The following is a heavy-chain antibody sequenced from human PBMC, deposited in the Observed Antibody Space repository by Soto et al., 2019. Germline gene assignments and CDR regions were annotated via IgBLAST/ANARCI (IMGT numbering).Heavy chain of an antibody. Sequence: QITLKESGPTLVKPTQTLTLTCTFSGFSLSTIGVGVGWIRQPPGKALEWLALIYWDDDKRYSPSLKSRLTVTXDXPXNXXVLTLTNMDPVDAATYYCVQSRCGGDCLQSYSSHSYYGLDVWGQGTTVTVSS. CDR2: IYWDDDK. D-gene: IGHD2-21*02. J-gene: IGHJ6*02. CDR3: VQSRCGGDCLQSYSSHSYYGLDV. V-gene: IGHV2-5*02. CDR1: GFSLSTIGVG.